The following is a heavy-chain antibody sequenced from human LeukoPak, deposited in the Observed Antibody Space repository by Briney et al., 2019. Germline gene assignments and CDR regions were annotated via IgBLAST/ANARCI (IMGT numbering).Heavy chain of an antibody. D-gene: IGHD3-9*01. J-gene: IGHJ3*02. V-gene: IGHV3-30*18. Sequence: SGGSLRLSCAASGFTFSSYGMHWVRHAPGKGREWVAVISYDGSNTYYADSVKGRFTISRDNSKNTLYLQMNSLRAEDTAVYYCAKSITIFPLADPDAFDIWGQGTMVTVSS. CDR1: GFTFSSYG. CDR3: AKSITIFPLADPDAFDI. CDR2: ISYDGSNT.